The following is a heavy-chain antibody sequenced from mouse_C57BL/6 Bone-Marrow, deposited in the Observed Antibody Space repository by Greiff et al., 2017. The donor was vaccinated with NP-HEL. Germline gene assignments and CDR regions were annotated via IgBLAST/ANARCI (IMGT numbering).Heavy chain of an antibody. Sequence: VKQSCKASGYTFTSYWMHWVKQRPGRGLEWIGRIDPNSGGTKYNEKFKSKATLTVDKPSSTAYMQLSSLTSEDSAVYYCARNTVVAHYFDYWGQGTTLTVSS. V-gene: IGHV1-72*01. CDR2: IDPNSGGT. CDR1: GYTFTSYW. D-gene: IGHD1-1*01. J-gene: IGHJ2*01. CDR3: ARNTVVAHYFDY.